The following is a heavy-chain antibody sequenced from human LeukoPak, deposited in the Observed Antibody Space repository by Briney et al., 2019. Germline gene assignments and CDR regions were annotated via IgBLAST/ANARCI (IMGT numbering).Heavy chain of an antibody. Sequence: SGGSLRLSCAASGFTVNSNYMSWVRQAPGKGLEWVSVIYSGGTTYYADSVRGRFTISRDNSKRTLYLEMNSLRAEDTAVYYCARQGGGYNGYECFDYWGQGTLVTVSS. J-gene: IGHJ4*02. V-gene: IGHV3-66*04. CDR3: ARQGGGYNGYECFDY. CDR2: IYSGGTT. CDR1: GFTVNSNY. D-gene: IGHD5-12*01.